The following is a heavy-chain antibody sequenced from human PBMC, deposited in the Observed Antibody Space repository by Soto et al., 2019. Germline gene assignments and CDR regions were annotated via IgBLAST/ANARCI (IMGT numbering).Heavy chain of an antibody. J-gene: IGHJ5*02. CDR1: GGSISSGGYY. CDR2: IYYSGST. Sequence: SETLSLTCTVSGGSISSGGYYWSWIRQHPGKGLEWIGYIYYSGSTYYNPSLKSRVTISVDTSKNQFSLKLSSVTAADTAVYYCARASYYDSSGYPAWGQGTLVTVSS. CDR3: ARASYYDSSGYPA. D-gene: IGHD3-22*01. V-gene: IGHV4-31*03.